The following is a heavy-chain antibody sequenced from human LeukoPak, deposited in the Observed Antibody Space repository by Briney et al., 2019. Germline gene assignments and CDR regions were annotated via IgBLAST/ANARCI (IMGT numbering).Heavy chain of an antibody. CDR3: ARVAGEYSSSWYGLVDY. V-gene: IGHV1-2*06. J-gene: IGHJ4*02. CDR1: GYTFTGYY. CDR2: INPNSGGT. D-gene: IGHD6-13*01. Sequence: ASVKVSCKASGYTFTGYYMHWVRQAPGLGLEWMGRINPNSGGTNYAQKFQGRVTMTRDTSISTAYMELSRLRSDDTAVYYCARVAGEYSSSWYGLVDYWGQGTLVTVSS.